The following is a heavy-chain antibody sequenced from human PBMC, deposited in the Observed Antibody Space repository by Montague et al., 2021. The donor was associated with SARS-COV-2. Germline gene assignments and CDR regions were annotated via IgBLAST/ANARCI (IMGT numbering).Heavy chain of an antibody. J-gene: IGHJ6*02. CDR3: ARLWDTVYYYYWMDI. CDR1: GGSISSSSYY. CDR2: INYSGST. D-gene: IGHD1-26*01. Sequence: SETLSLTCAVSGGSISSSSYYWGWIRQPPGKGLEWIGSINYSGSTYYNPYLKSRVSISVNTSKNQFSLQLSSVTAADTAVYYCARLWDTVYYYYWMDIWGQGTMVTVSS. V-gene: IGHV4-39*01.